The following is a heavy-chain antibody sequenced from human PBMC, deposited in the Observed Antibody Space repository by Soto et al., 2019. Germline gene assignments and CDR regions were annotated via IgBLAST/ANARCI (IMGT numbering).Heavy chain of an antibody. Sequence: ASVKVSCKASGYTFTSYYMHWVRQAPGQGLEWMGIINPSGGSTSYAQKFQGRVTMTKDTSTSTVYMELSSLRSEDTAVYYCARTGRLRCLDYWGQGTLVTVSS. CDR2: INPSGGST. CDR3: ARTGRLRCLDY. V-gene: IGHV1-46*03. CDR1: GYTFTSYY. D-gene: IGHD3-10*01. J-gene: IGHJ4*02.